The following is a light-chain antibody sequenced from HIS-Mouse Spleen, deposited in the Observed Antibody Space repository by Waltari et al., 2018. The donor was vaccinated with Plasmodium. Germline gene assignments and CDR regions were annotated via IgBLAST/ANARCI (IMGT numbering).Light chain of an antibody. V-gene: IGKV4-1*01. CDR3: QQYYSTLTWT. CDR1: QRVLYSSNNKNY. Sequence: DIVMTQSPDSLAVSLGERATINCKSSQRVLYSSNNKNYLAWYQQKPGQPPKLLIYWAYTRESGVPDRFSGSGSGTDFTLTISSLQAEDVAVYYCQQYYSTLTWTFGQGTKVEIK. CDR2: WAY. J-gene: IGKJ1*01.